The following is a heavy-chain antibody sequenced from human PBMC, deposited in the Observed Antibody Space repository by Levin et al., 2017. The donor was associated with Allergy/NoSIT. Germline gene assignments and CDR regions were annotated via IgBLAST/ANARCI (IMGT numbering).Heavy chain of an antibody. CDR3: AKDDEVGWELPMDV. J-gene: IGHJ6*02. Sequence: GGSLRLSCAASGFTFSSYAMSWVRQAPGKGLEWVSAISGSGGSTYYADSVKGRFTISRDNSKNTLYLQMNSLRAEDTAVYYCAKDDEVGWELPMDVWGQGTTVTVSS. D-gene: IGHD1-26*01. CDR1: GFTFSSYA. CDR2: ISGSGGST. V-gene: IGHV3-23*01.